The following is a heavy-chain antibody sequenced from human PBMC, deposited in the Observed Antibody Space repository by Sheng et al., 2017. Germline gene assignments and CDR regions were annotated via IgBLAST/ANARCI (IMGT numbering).Heavy chain of an antibody. CDR2: ISSTAYTI. CDR3: AKDLSGKAFDI. V-gene: IGHV3-11*04. J-gene: IGHJ3*02. Sequence: QVQLVESGGGLVNPGGSLRLSCAASGTTLSDYYMSWIRQAPGKGLEWISYISSTAYTIYYADSVKGRFTISRDNAKNSLYLQMNSLRAEDTAVYYCAKDLSGKAFDIWGQGTMVTVSS. D-gene: IGHD6-19*01. CDR1: GTTLSDYY.